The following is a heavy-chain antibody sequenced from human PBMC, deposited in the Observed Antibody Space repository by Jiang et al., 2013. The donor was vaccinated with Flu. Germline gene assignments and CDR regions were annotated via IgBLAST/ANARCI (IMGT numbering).Heavy chain of an antibody. CDR2: FNAGGGRP. CDR1: GFSLSTSDA. CDR3: AKTLLYRLGYAHGHF. V-gene: IGHV3-23*01. D-gene: IGHD5-18*01. Sequence: VQLLESGGGLVQPGGSLRLDCAASGFSLSTSDAINWVRQAPGKGLEWVSTFNAGGGRPYYADSVKGRFTVSGDSSGNTLYLQMNSLRAEDTAVYFCAKTLLYRLGYAHGHF. J-gene: IGHJ4*01.